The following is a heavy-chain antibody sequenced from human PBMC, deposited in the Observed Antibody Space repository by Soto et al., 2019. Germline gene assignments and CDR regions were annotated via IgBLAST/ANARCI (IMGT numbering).Heavy chain of an antibody. D-gene: IGHD5-18*01. CDR3: ARGRGYSYGLDP. Sequence: SETLSLTCSVSGDSISSINNYWSWIRQPPGEGLEWIGFISYSGTTSYSPSLKSRVAISLDTSKNQFSLSLNFVTAADTAVYYCARGRGYSYGLDPGDQGSLVTVSS. V-gene: IGHV4-30-4*01. CDR1: GDSISSINNY. J-gene: IGHJ5*02. CDR2: ISYSGTT.